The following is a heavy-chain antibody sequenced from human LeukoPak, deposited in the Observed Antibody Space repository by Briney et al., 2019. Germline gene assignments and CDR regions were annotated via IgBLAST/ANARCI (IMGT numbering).Heavy chain of an antibody. CDR1: GFTFSSYS. CDR3: ARDLRDGYNCLDY. V-gene: IGHV3-21*01. CDR2: IISSSSYI. D-gene: IGHD5-24*01. J-gene: IGHJ4*02. Sequence: GGSLRLSCAASGFTFSSYSMNWVRQAPGKGLEWVSSIISSSSYIYYADSVKGRFTISRDNAKNSLYLQMNSLRAEDTAVYYCARDLRDGYNCLDYWGQGTLVTVSS.